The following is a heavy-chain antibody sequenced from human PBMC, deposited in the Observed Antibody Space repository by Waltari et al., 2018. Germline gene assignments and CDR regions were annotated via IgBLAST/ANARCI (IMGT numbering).Heavy chain of an antibody. Sequence: EVQLLESGGGLVQPGGSLRLSCAASGFTFSSYAMSWVRQAPGKGLEWVSAISGSGGSTYYADSVKGRFTIARDNSKNTLYLQMNSLRAEDTAVYYCAKDIFFSSSWDYWGQGTLVTVSS. V-gene: IGHV3-23*01. CDR1: GFTFSSYA. J-gene: IGHJ4*02. CDR3: AKDIFFSSSWDY. D-gene: IGHD6-13*01. CDR2: ISGSGGST.